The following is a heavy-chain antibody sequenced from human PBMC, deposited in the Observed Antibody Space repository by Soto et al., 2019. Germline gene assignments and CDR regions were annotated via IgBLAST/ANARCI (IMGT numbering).Heavy chain of an antibody. Sequence: SETLSLTCTVSGGSISSGDYYWSWIRQPPGKGLEWIGYIYYSGTTYYNPSLRSRITMSVDTSKNQFSLNLSSVTAADTAVYYCARDHKWDGMDVWGQGTTVTVSS. V-gene: IGHV4-30-4*01. CDR1: GGSISSGDYY. J-gene: IGHJ6*02. D-gene: IGHD1-26*01. CDR2: IYYSGTT. CDR3: ARDHKWDGMDV.